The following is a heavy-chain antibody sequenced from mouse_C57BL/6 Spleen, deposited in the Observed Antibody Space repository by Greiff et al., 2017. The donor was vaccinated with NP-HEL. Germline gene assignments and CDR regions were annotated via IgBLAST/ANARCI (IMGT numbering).Heavy chain of an antibody. Sequence: QVQLQQSGAELARPGASVKLSCKASGYTFTSYGISWVKQRTGQGLEWIGEIYPRSGNTYYNEKFKGKATLTADKSSSTAYMELRSLTSEDSAVYFCGEGGLRAWFAYWGQGTLVTVSA. CDR1: GYTFTSYG. V-gene: IGHV1-81*01. J-gene: IGHJ3*01. D-gene: IGHD2-4*01. CDR3: GEGGLRAWFAY. CDR2: IYPRSGNT.